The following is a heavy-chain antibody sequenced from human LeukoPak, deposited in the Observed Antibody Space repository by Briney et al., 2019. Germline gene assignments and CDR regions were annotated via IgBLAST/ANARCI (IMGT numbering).Heavy chain of an antibody. CDR1: GGSVTTYY. V-gene: IGHV4-4*09. D-gene: IGHD2-15*01. J-gene: IGHJ5*02. Sequence: PSETLSLTCTVSGGSVTTYYWSWIRQPPGKGLEWIGSIYVNGSTNYNPSLRSRVTISIDTSKNHFSLKMTFVTAADTAVYYCARRRSVGGRPWFDPWGQGTLVTVS. CDR2: IYVNGST. CDR3: ARRRSVGGRPWFDP.